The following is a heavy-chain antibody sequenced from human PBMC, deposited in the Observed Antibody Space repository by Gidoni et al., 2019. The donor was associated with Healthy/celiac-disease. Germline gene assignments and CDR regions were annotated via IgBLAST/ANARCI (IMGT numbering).Heavy chain of an antibody. D-gene: IGHD2-2*01. CDR2: INSDGSST. Sequence: EVQLVESGGGLVQPGGSLRLSCAASGLTFSSYWMHWVRQAPGKGLVWVSRINSDGSSTSYADSVKGRFTISRDNAKNTLYLQMNSLRAEDTAVYYCARGCSSTSCYAVDDAFDIWGQGTMVTVSS. V-gene: IGHV3-74*01. CDR3: ARGCSSTSCYAVDDAFDI. CDR1: GLTFSSYW. J-gene: IGHJ3*02.